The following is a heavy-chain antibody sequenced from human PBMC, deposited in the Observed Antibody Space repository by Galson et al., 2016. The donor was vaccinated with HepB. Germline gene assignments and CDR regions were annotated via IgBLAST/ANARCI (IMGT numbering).Heavy chain of an antibody. CDR3: TTDALDH. CDR1: GFLFSGSA. Sequence: SLRLSCAASGFLFSGSAMHWVRQAPGKGLEWVGRIRNKANNYTTTHRESVKGRFAISRDDSKNMAYLQMNSLKTEATGVYFCTTDALDHWGQGTLVTVSS. V-gene: IGHV3-73*01. J-gene: IGHJ4*02. CDR2: IRNKANNYTT. D-gene: IGHD2-2*01.